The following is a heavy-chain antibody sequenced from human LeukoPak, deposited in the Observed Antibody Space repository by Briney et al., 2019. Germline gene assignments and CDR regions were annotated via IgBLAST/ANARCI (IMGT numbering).Heavy chain of an antibody. Sequence: PSKTLSLTCTVSGASISSSDYYWGWIRQPPGKGLEWIGSLYSGGLTYYNPSLKSRVTISVDTSKNQFSLKVTSVTAADTAVYSCASGGYSSGWYGSFDIWGQWTVVTVSS. CDR3: ASGGYSSGWYGSFDI. CDR1: GASISSSDYY. D-gene: IGHD6-19*01. CDR2: LYSGGLT. J-gene: IGHJ3*02. V-gene: IGHV4-39*01.